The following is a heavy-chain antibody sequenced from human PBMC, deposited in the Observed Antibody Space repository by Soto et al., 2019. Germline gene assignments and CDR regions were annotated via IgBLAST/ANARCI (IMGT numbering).Heavy chain of an antibody. V-gene: IGHV3-30-3*01. CDR3: ARDRSFYSGSSRVPDN. CDR1: GFTFSSYA. D-gene: IGHD1-26*01. Sequence: PGGSLRLSCAASGFTFSSYAMHWVRQAPGKGLEWVAVISYDGSNKYYADSVKGRFTISRDNSKNTLYLQMNSLRAEDTAVYYCARDRSFYSGSSRVPDNWGQGTLVTVS. CDR2: ISYDGSNK. J-gene: IGHJ4*02.